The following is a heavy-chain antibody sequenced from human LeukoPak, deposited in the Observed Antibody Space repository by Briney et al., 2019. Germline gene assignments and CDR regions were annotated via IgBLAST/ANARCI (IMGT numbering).Heavy chain of an antibody. CDR2: IYYSGST. V-gene: IGHV4-59*01. Sequence: SETLSLTCTVSGGSISSYYWSWIRQPPGKGLEWIGYIYYSGSTNYNPSLKSRVTISVDTSKNQFSLKLSSVTAADTAVYYCARAHYGALYYFDYWGQGTLVTVSS. J-gene: IGHJ4*02. D-gene: IGHD4-17*01. CDR1: GGSISSYY. CDR3: ARAHYGALYYFDY.